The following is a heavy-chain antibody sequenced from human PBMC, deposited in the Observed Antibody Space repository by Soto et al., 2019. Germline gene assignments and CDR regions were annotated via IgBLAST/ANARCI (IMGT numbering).Heavy chain of an antibody. J-gene: IGHJ4*02. CDR3: ARDYGGNSVADY. Sequence: ESVGGVVQPGRSLRLSCAASGFNFSSYGMHWVRQDPDKGLEWVAIIWYDGSYKFYADSVKGRFTISRDNSKKTLYLQMNSLRVEDTAVYYCARDYGGNSVADYWGQGTLVTVSS. CDR2: IWYDGSYK. D-gene: IGHD4-17*01. V-gene: IGHV3-33*01. CDR1: GFNFSSYG.